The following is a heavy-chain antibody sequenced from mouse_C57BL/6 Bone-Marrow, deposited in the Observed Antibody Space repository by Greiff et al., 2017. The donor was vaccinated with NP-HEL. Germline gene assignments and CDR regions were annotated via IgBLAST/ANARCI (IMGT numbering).Heavy chain of an antibody. V-gene: IGHV1-52*01. Sequence: VQLQQSGAELVRPGSSVKLSCKASGYTFTSYWMHWVKQRPIQGLEWIGNIDPSDSETHYTQKFQDKATLTVDKSSSTAYMQLSSLTSEDSAVYYCARGGGDGGFAYWGQGTLVTVSA. J-gene: IGHJ3*01. CDR1: GYTFTSYW. CDR3: ARGGGDGGFAY. CDR2: IDPSDSET. D-gene: IGHD2-13*01.